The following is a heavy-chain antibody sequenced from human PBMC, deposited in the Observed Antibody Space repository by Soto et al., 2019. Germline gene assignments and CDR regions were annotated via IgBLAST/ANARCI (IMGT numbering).Heavy chain of an antibody. CDR2: IHYTGST. V-gene: IGHV4-59*01. D-gene: IGHD6-6*01. Sequence: PSDTLYLTCTVSGGSISRYYWTWIRQPPGKGLEWIGNIHYTGSTNYNPSLKSRVTISLGTSKSQFSLKLSSVTAADTAVYYCARDLSISSTDGPLDPWGHGTLVTVSS. CDR3: ARDLSISSTDGPLDP. J-gene: IGHJ5*02. CDR1: GGSISRYY.